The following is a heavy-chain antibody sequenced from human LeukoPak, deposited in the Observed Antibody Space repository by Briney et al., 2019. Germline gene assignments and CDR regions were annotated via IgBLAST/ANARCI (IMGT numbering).Heavy chain of an antibody. Sequence: GGSLRLSCVASGYTFRSFSINWVRQAPGKGLEWVSSISVRSNYIYYADSVRGRFSISRDDARDSLFLQMNSLRAEDTAVYYGGGLRRKSDTSGYYYYYDFWGQGTLVTVSS. V-gene: IGHV3-21*01. CDR1: GYTFRSFS. CDR3: GGLRRKSDTSGYYYYYDF. D-gene: IGHD3-22*01. CDR2: ISVRSNYI. J-gene: IGHJ4*02.